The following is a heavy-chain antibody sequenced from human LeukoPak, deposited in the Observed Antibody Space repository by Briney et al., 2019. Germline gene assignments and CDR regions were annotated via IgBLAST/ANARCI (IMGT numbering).Heavy chain of an antibody. CDR1: GFTVTSKY. D-gene: IGHD1-1*01. J-gene: IGHJ4*02. CDR3: VTETWND. CDR2: IYRDGGT. Sequence: GGSLRLSCAASGFTVTSKYVSWVRQAPGKGLEWVSVIYRDGGTLYADSVKGRFTISRDNSKNTVYFQMNSLRPEDTAIYYCVTETWNDWGQGTLVTVSS. V-gene: IGHV3-53*01.